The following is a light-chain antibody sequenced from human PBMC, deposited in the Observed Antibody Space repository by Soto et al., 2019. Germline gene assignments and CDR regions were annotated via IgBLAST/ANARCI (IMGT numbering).Light chain of an antibody. V-gene: IGKV1-5*03. Sequence: DIQMTQSPSTLSASVGDRVTITCRASQSVNSWLAWYQQKPGKAHKLLIYKASSLESGVPSRFSGSGSGTDFTLTISSLQPDDFATYYCQQYNSYWTFGQGTKVEIK. J-gene: IGKJ1*01. CDR1: QSVNSW. CDR3: QQYNSYWT. CDR2: KAS.